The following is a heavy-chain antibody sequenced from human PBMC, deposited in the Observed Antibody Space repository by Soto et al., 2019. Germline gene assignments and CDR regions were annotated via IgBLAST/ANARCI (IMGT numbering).Heavy chain of an antibody. D-gene: IGHD1-7*01. Sequence: QVQLVQSGAEVTKPGASVKVSCRASGYTFSSYYIHWVRQAPGQGLEWVGVINPNGGGTRYAQRFQGRVSLTRDTSTSTVDMDLSRLRSDATAVFYCARDLASETGTTYWGQGTLVTVSS. CDR2: INPNGGGT. CDR3: ARDLASETGTTY. V-gene: IGHV1-46*01. CDR1: GYTFSSYY. J-gene: IGHJ4*02.